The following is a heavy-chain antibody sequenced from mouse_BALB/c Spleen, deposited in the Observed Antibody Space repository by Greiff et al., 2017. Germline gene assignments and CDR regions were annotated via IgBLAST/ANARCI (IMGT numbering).Heavy chain of an antibody. D-gene: IGHD1-1*01. CDR1: GFTFSDYY. V-gene: IGHV5-4*02. Sequence: EVQVVESGGGLVKPGGSLKLSCAASGFTFSDYYMYWVRQTPEKRLEWVATISDGGSYTYYPDSVKGRFTISRDNAKNNLYLQMSSLKSEDTAMYYCARGGDYGSSYVNYWGQGTTLTVSS. CDR2: ISDGGSYT. J-gene: IGHJ2*01. CDR3: ARGGDYGSSYVNY.